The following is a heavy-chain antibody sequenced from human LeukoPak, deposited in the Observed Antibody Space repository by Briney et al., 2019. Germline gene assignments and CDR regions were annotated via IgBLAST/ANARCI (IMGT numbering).Heavy chain of an antibody. V-gene: IGHV4-38-2*02. CDR1: GYSISSGYY. Sequence: SETLSLTCTVSGYSISSGYYWGWIRQPPGKGLEWIGSIYHSGSTYYNPSLRSRVTISVDTSKNQFSLTMRSVTAADTAVYYCARETSQKGAHYMDVWGKGTTVTISS. CDR2: IYHSGST. D-gene: IGHD3-16*01. CDR3: ARETSQKGAHYMDV. J-gene: IGHJ6*03.